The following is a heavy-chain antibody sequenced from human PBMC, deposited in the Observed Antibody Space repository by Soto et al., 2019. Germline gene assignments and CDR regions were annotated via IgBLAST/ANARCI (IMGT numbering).Heavy chain of an antibody. CDR3: ARPDEGGYSSNHHYYYALDV. CDR1: GGVFRSYS. Sequence: GGPVKVSCKASGGVFRSYSINWVRQAPGQGLEWMGGIIPIFDITNYAQKFQGRVTITADESTSTAYMELSSLGSDDTAVYYCARPDEGGYSSNHHYYYALDVWGQGTTVTVSS. V-gene: IGHV1-69*13. CDR2: IIPIFDIT. D-gene: IGHD3-22*01. J-gene: IGHJ6*02.